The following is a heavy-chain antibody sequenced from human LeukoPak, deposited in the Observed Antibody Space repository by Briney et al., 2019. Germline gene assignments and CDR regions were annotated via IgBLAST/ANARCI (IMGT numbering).Heavy chain of an antibody. CDR3: ARVASPRIMITFGGVIDY. J-gene: IGHJ4*02. CDR2: IYYSGRT. V-gene: IGHV4-61*08. CDR1: GGSISSFSGYY. Sequence: PSETLSLTCSVSGGSISSFSGYYWSWIRQPPGKGLEWIGCIYYSGRTNYNPSLKSRVTISVDTSKNQFSLKLSSVTAADTAVYYCARVASPRIMITFGGVIDYWGQGTLVTVSS. D-gene: IGHD3-16*01.